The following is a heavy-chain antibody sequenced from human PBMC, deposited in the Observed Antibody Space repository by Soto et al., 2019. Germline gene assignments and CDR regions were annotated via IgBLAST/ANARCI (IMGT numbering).Heavy chain of an antibody. J-gene: IGHJ6*04. CDR2: IDPTDSYT. CDR3: ANLRFLSGGHYYYGMDV. CDR1: GYSFTSYW. V-gene: IGHV5-10-1*01. Sequence: GESLKISCKGSGYSFTSYWISWVRQIPGKGLEWMGRIDPTDSYTNYSPSFQGHVTISADKSISTAYLQWSSLKASDTAMYYCANLRFLSGGHYYYGMDVLGKGTTFTISS. D-gene: IGHD3-3*01.